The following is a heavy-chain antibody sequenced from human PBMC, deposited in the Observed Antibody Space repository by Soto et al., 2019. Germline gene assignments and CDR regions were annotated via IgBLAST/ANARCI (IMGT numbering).Heavy chain of an antibody. V-gene: IGHV3-74*01. CDR3: ACKDYGDYYYYYMDV. CDR1: GFTFSSYW. CDR2: INSDGSST. D-gene: IGHD4-17*01. Sequence: GGSLRLSCAASGFTFSSYWMHWVRQAPGKGLVWVSHINSDGSSTSYADSVKGRFTISRDNAKNTLYLQMNSLRAEDTAVYYCACKDYGDYYYYYMDVWGKGTTVTVSS. J-gene: IGHJ6*03.